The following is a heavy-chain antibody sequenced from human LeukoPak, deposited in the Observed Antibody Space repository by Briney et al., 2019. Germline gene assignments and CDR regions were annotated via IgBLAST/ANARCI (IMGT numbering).Heavy chain of an antibody. CDR1: GFTFSSYG. D-gene: IGHD3-9*01. Sequence: PGRSLRLSCAASGFTFSSYGMHWVRQAPGKGLEWVAVIWYDGSNKYYADSVKGRFTISRDNSKNTLHLQMNSLRAEDTAVYYCARETSMTGHFDYWGQGTLVTVSS. CDR3: ARETSMTGHFDY. V-gene: IGHV3-33*01. J-gene: IGHJ4*02. CDR2: IWYDGSNK.